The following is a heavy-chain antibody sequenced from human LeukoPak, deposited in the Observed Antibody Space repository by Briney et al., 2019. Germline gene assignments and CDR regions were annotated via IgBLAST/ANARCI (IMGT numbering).Heavy chain of an antibody. CDR3: AGQSPDYDFWSGYYTLEYFQH. CDR1: GGSISSYY. D-gene: IGHD3-3*01. V-gene: IGHV4-59*01. Sequence: SETLSLTCTVSGGSISSYYWSWIRQPPGKGLEWIGYIYYSGSTNYNPSLKSRVTISIDTSKKQFSLKLSSVTAADTAVYYCAGQSPDYDFWSGYYTLEYFQHWGQGTLVTVSS. J-gene: IGHJ1*01. CDR2: IYYSGST.